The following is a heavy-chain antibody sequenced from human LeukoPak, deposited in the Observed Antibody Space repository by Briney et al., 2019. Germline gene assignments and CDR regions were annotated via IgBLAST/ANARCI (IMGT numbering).Heavy chain of an antibody. D-gene: IGHD2-2*01. Sequence: GGSLRLSCAASGFTFDDYAMHWVRQAPGKGLEWVSGISWNSGSIGYADSVKGRFTISRDNAKNSLYLQMNSLRAEDTALYYCAKDILGSGCSSTSCYPLYGMDVWGQGTTVTVSS. CDR3: AKDILGSGCSSTSCYPLYGMDV. CDR2: ISWNSGSI. J-gene: IGHJ6*02. V-gene: IGHV3-9*01. CDR1: GFTFDDYA.